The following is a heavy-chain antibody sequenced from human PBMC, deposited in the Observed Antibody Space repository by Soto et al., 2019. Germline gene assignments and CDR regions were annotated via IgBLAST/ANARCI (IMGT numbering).Heavy chain of an antibody. Sequence: GGSLRLSCAASGFTFSTYSMNWVRQAPGKGLEWVSSISSGSTIIYYADSVKGRFTISRDNAKNSLYLQMNSLRAEDTAVYYCARDEPGYCSSSSCVGFDYWGQGTLIT. D-gene: IGHD2-2*03. CDR1: GFTFSTYS. CDR3: ARDEPGYCSSSSCVGFDY. CDR2: ISSGSTII. V-gene: IGHV3-21*01. J-gene: IGHJ4*02.